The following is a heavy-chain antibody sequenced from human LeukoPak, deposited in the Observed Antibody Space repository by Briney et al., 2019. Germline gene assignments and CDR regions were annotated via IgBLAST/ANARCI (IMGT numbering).Heavy chain of an antibody. Sequence: GGSLRLSCAASGFTFSSYWMSWVRQAPGKGLGWVANIKEDGSEKYYVDSVKGRFTISRDNSKNTLYLQMNSLRAEDTAVYYCAKRVDTGYAGMDVWGQGTTVTVSS. CDR3: AKRVDTGYAGMDV. D-gene: IGHD5-18*01. CDR1: GFTFSSYW. CDR2: IKEDGSEK. J-gene: IGHJ6*02. V-gene: IGHV3-7*03.